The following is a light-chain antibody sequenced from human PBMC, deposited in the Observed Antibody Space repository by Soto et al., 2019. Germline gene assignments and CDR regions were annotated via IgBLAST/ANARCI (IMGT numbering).Light chain of an antibody. V-gene: IGKV3-11*01. J-gene: IGKJ4*01. CDR1: QSVSSY. CDR2: DAS. CDR3: QQRSSWPLT. Sequence: EIVLTQSPATLSLSPGERATLSCRASQSVSSYLAWYQQKPGQAPRLLINDASNRATGIPARFSGSGSGTDFTLTISRLEPEDFAVYYCQQRSSWPLTFGGGTKVEIK.